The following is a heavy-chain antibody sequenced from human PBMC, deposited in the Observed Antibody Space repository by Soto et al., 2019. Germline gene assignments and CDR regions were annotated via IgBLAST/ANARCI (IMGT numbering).Heavy chain of an antibody. CDR3: ASGHDAYKVRY. CDR2: IYYTGNT. CDR1: GGSISSGGTGSY. J-gene: IGHJ4*02. V-gene: IGHV4-31*03. D-gene: IGHD1-1*01. Sequence: QVQLQESGPGLVKPSQTLSLTCTVSGGSISSGGTGSYWTWIRQLPGKGLEWIGYIYYTGNTYYNPPLNSRPTISIDTSENQFSLKLTSVTAADTAVYFCASGHDAYKVRYWGQGTLVTVSS.